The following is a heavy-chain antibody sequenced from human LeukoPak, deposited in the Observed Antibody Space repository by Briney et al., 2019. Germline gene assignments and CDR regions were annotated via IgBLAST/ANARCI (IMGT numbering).Heavy chain of an antibody. CDR1: GFTFGDYA. CDR2: IRSKTYGGTT. Sequence: GGSLRLSCTASGFTFGDYAMTWVRQAPGKGLEWVGFIRSKTYGGTTDFAASVKGRFTISRDDSKSIAYLQMNSLKTEDTAVYYCTRDQTPYYWGQGALVTVSS. V-gene: IGHV3-49*04. CDR3: TRDQTPYY. J-gene: IGHJ4*02.